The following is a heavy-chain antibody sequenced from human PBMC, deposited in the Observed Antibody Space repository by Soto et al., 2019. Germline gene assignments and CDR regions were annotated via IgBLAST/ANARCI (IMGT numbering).Heavy chain of an antibody. CDR2: IYYSGST. CDR1: GGSISSYY. V-gene: IGHV4-59*08. D-gene: IGHD6-13*01. CDR3: AVSGSWYFEYYFDY. J-gene: IGHJ4*02. Sequence: QVQLQESGPGLVKPSETLSLTCTVSGGSISSYYWSWIRQPPGKGLEWIGYIYYSGSTNYNPSLQSRVTISVDTSKNQFSLKLSSVTAADTAVYYCAVSGSWYFEYYFDYWGQGTLVTVSS.